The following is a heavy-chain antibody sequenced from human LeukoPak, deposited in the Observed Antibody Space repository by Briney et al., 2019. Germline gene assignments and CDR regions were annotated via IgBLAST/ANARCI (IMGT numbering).Heavy chain of an antibody. CDR2: ISAYNGNT. V-gene: IGHV1-18*01. Sequence: GASVKVSCKASGYSFTSYGISWVRQAPGQGLEWMGWISAYNGNTNYAQKFQGRVTMTRDTSISTAYMELSRLRSDDTAVYYCAYSYGYFDWFDPWGQGTLVTVSS. CDR3: AYSYGYFDWFDP. D-gene: IGHD5-18*01. CDR1: GYSFTSYG. J-gene: IGHJ5*02.